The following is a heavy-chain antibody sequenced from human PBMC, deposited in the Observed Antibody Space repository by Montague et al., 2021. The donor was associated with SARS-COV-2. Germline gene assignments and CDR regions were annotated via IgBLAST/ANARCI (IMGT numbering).Heavy chain of an antibody. CDR2: ISYDGSNK. J-gene: IGHJ4*02. CDR1: GFTFSSYA. V-gene: IGHV3-30-3*01. D-gene: IGHD3-10*01. CDR3: AGDYSGVPGSYYQYFDY. Sequence: SLRLSLSASGFTFSSYAMHWVRQAPGKGLEWVAVISYDGSNKYYADSVKGRFTISRDNSKNTLYLQMNSLRAEDTAVYYCAGDYSGVPGSYYQYFDYWGQGTLVTVSS.